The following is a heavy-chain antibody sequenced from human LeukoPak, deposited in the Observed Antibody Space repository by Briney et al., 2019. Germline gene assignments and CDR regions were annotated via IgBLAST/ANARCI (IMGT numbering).Heavy chain of an antibody. CDR2: IYYHGST. J-gene: IGHJ4*02. CDR3: AREYSGFDY. V-gene: IGHV4-59*01. Sequence: SETLSLTCTVSGGSISSYYWSWIRQPPGKGLEWIGYIYYHGSTNYNPSLKGRVTFSVDTSKNQFSLKLTSVTAADTAVYYCAREYSGFDYWGQGTLVTVSS. CDR1: GGSISSYY. D-gene: IGHD1-26*01.